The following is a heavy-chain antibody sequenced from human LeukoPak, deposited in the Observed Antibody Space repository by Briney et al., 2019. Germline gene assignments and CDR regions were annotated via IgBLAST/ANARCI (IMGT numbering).Heavy chain of an antibody. V-gene: IGHV4-59*01. CDR1: GGSISSYY. Sequence: PSETLSLTCTVSGGSISSYYWSWIRQPPGKGLECIGNIYYSGSTNYNPSLKSRLTISVDTSKNQFSLKLSSVTAADTAVYYCARPQNGFWSGQGAFDIWGQGTMVTVSS. CDR3: ARPQNGFWSGQGAFDI. D-gene: IGHD3-3*01. J-gene: IGHJ3*02. CDR2: IYYSGST.